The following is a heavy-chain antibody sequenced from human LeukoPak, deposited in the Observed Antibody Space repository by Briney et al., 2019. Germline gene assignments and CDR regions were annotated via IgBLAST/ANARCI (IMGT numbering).Heavy chain of an antibody. CDR2: ITSSSTYI. Sequence: GGSLRLSCAASGFTFSGYSMNWVRQAPGKGLEWVSSITSSSTYIYYAESVKGRFTISRDNAKNSLYLQMNSLRAEDTALYYCASGIGVAVDYWGQGTLVTVSS. J-gene: IGHJ4*02. V-gene: IGHV3-21*01. CDR1: GFTFSGYS. D-gene: IGHD6-19*01. CDR3: ASGIGVAVDY.